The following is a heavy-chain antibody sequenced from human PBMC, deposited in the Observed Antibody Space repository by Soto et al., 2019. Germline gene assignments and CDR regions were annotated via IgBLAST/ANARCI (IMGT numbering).Heavy chain of an antibody. D-gene: IGHD3-22*01. CDR1: GFTFSSYA. Sequence: GGSLRLSCAASGFTFSSYAMSWVRQAPGKGLEWVSAISGSGGSTYYADSVKGRFTISRDNSTNTLYLQMNSLRAEDTAVYYCAKGQLYDRKGDYWGQGTLVTVSS. V-gene: IGHV3-23*01. J-gene: IGHJ4*02. CDR2: ISGSGGST. CDR3: AKGQLYDRKGDY.